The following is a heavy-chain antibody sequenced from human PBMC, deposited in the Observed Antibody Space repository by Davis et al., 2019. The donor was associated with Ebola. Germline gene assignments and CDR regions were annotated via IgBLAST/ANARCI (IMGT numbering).Heavy chain of an antibody. CDR3: ARDGSTSDQKSGELDY. Sequence: AASVKVSCKASGYTFTGYYMHWVRQAPGQGLELMGWINPNSGNTNYAQKFQGRVTMTRDTSITTAYMELSRLRSDDTAVYYCARDGSTSDQKSGELDYWGQGPLVTVSP. CDR2: INPNSGNT. J-gene: IGHJ4*02. V-gene: IGHV1-2*02. D-gene: IGHD7-27*01. CDR1: GYTFTGYY.